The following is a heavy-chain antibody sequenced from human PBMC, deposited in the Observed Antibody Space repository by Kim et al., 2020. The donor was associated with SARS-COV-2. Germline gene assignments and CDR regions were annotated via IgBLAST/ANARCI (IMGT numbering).Heavy chain of an antibody. CDR3: ARAHETVGGVIGSYYYYGMDV. CDR1: GGSISSSNW. Sequence: SETLSLTCAVSGGSISSSNWWSWVRQPPGKGLEWIGEIYHSGSTNYNPSLKSRVTISVDKSKNQFSLKLSSVTAADTAVYYCARAHETVGGVIGSYYYYGMDVWGQGTTVIVSS. V-gene: IGHV4-4*02. CDR2: IYHSGST. D-gene: IGHD3-16*02. J-gene: IGHJ6*02.